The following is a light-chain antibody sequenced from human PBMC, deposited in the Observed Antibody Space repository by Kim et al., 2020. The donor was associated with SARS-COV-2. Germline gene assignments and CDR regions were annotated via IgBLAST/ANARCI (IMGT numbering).Light chain of an antibody. CDR1: ALTEKQ. CDR2: KDH. Sequence: VSPAQTARITISGAALTEKQTFWYQQQPSQAPLLVIYKDHERPSGIPGRFSCSSSGTTVTLTISGGQAEDDDDYYCQSAAGSSTYVFGTGTKVTVL. V-gene: IGLV3-25*03. CDR3: QSAAGSSTYV. J-gene: IGLJ1*01.